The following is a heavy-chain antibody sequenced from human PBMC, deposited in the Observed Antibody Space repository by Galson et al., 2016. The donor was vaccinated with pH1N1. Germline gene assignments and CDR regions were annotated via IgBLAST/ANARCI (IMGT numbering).Heavy chain of an antibody. J-gene: IGHJ3*01. CDR2: INHGGST. V-gene: IGHV4-34*01. D-gene: IGHD6-19*01. CDR1: GGSFRGYY. CDR3: ARHSTSGFPTIEVAARRRPFDV. Sequence: SETLSLTCAVYGGSFRGYYWSWIRQSPEKGLEWIGEINHGGSTNYNPSLEGRVALSFDTSKNQFSLRLMAVTAADTAVYFCARHSTSGFPTIEVAARRRPFDVWGQGTLVTVS.